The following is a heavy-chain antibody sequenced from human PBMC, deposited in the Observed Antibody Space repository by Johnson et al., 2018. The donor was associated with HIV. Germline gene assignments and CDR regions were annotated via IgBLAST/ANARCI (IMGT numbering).Heavy chain of an antibody. V-gene: IGHV3-30*02. CDR2: IRYDGSNK. Sequence: QVQLVESGGGLVQPGGSLRLSCVASGLTFNSYDMTWVRQAPGKGLEWVAFIRYDGSNKYYADSVKGRFTISRDNSKNTLYLQMNSLRAEDTAVYYCARVTPQRGDNDVFDIWGQGTMVTVSS. D-gene: IGHD3-16*01. CDR3: ARVTPQRGDNDVFDI. CDR1: GLTFNSYD. J-gene: IGHJ3*02.